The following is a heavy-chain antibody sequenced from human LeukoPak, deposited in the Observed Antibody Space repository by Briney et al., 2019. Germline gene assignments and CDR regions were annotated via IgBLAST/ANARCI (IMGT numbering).Heavy chain of an antibody. V-gene: IGHV3-21*01. D-gene: IGHD3-22*01. CDR3: ARDAYYYDSSGYYYGY. CDR2: ISSSSSYI. Sequence: GGSLRLSCAASGFTLSSYWMSWVRQAPGKGLEWVSSISSSSSYIYYADSVKGRFTISRDNAKNSLYLQMNSLRAEDTAVYYCARDAYYYDSSGYYYGYWGQGTLVTVSS. CDR1: GFTLSSYW. J-gene: IGHJ4*02.